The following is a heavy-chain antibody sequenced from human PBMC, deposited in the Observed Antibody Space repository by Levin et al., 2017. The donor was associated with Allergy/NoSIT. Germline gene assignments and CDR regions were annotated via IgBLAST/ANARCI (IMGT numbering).Heavy chain of an antibody. CDR1: GFTFSNTW. CDR2: IKSIPDGGAT. J-gene: IGHJ4*02. D-gene: IGHD2-15*01. CDR3: TPYTVVVSSDKGY. Sequence: GESLKISCAASGFTFSNTWMPWVRQAPGKGLEWVGRIKSIPDGGATEYAAPVKGRFTISRDDSKPTLFLQMNSLRNADTAVYYCTPYTVVVSSDKGYWGQGSLVTVSS. V-gene: IGHV3-15*01.